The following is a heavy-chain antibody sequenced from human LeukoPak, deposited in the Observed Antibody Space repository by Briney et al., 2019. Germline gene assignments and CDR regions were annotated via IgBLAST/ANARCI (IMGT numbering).Heavy chain of an antibody. CDR1: GFTFSSYS. D-gene: IGHD6-13*01. Sequence: PGGSLRLSCAASGFTFSSYSMNWVRRAPGKGLEWVSYISSSSSTIYYADSVKGRFTISRDNAKNSLYLQMNSLRAEDTAVYYCARDGRQGIAAAADYWGQGTLVTVSS. V-gene: IGHV3-48*04. J-gene: IGHJ4*02. CDR2: ISSSSSTI. CDR3: ARDGRQGIAAAADY.